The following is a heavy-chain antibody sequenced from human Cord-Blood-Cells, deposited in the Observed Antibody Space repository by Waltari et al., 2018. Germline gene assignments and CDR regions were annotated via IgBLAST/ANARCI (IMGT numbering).Heavy chain of an antibody. J-gene: IGHJ4*02. CDR3: ARSDRSELVVVAATLDY. Sequence: QVQLVQSGAEVKKPGASVKVSCKASGYTFTSYYMNLVPPAPGQGLEWMGIINPSGGSTSYAQKFRGRVTMTRDTSTSTVYMELSSLRSEDTAVYYCARSDRSELVVVAATLDYWGQGTLVTVSS. CDR2: INPSGGST. CDR1: GYTFTSYY. V-gene: IGHV1-46*01. D-gene: IGHD2-15*01.